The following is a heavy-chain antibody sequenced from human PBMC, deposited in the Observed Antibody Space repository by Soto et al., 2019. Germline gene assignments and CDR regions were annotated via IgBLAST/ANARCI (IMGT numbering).Heavy chain of an antibody. CDR3: TTEHDYIWGSYRYLGDY. J-gene: IGHJ4*02. Sequence: EVQLVESGGGLVKPGGSLRLSCAASGFTFSNAWMSWVRQAPGKGLEWVGRIKSKTDGGTTDYAAPVKGRFTISRDDSKNTLYLQMNSLKTEDTAVYYCTTEHDYIWGSYRYLGDYWGQGTLVTVSS. CDR2: IKSKTDGGTT. CDR1: GFTFSNAW. D-gene: IGHD3-16*02. V-gene: IGHV3-15*01.